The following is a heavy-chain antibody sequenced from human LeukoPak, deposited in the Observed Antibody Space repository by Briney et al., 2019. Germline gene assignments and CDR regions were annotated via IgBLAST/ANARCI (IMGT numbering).Heavy chain of an antibody. Sequence: SETLSLTCAVSGGSISSYYWSWIRQPPGKGLEWIGYIYYSGSTNYNSSLKSRVTISVDTSKNQFSLKLSSVTAADTAVYYCARAFHDYGDYTTDYWGQGTLVTVSS. CDR3: ARAFHDYGDYTTDY. D-gene: IGHD4-17*01. CDR1: GGSISSYY. V-gene: IGHV4-59*01. CDR2: IYYSGST. J-gene: IGHJ4*02.